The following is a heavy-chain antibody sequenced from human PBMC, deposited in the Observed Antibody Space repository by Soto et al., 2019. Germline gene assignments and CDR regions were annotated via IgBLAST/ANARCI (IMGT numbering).Heavy chain of an antibody. V-gene: IGHV3-64*01. CDR1: GFTLSGYA. CDR2: ISSNGVGT. Sequence: EVPLAESGGGLAQPGGSLRLSCAASGFTLSGYAMDWVRQAPGKGLEYVSGISSNGVGTYYANSVQGRFTISRDNSKNTVYLQMGSLRPEDMAVYYCARRARPDFYHMDVWGKGTTVTVSS. D-gene: IGHD6-6*01. J-gene: IGHJ6*03. CDR3: ARRARPDFYHMDV.